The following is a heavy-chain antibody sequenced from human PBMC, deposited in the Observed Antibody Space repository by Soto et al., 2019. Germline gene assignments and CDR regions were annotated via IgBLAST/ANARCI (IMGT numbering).Heavy chain of an antibody. Sequence: ASVKVSCKASGYTFTSYGISWVRQAPGQGLEWMGWISAYNGNTNYAQKLQGRVTMTTDTSTSTAYMELRSLRSDDTAVYYCARVYPRDILTGYQLVYNWFDPWGQGTLVTVSS. CDR3: ARVYPRDILTGYQLVYNWFDP. J-gene: IGHJ5*02. CDR1: GYTFTSYG. V-gene: IGHV1-18*01. D-gene: IGHD3-9*01. CDR2: ISAYNGNT.